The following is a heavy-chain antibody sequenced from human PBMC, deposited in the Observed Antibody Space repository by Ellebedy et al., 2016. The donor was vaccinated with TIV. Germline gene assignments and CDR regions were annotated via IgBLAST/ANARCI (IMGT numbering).Heavy chain of an antibody. Sequence: SETLSLTXAVSGASVSSRDHYWGWIRQTPGKGLECIGSMFYTGYTSYNPSLKSRVSISVDTSKDQFSLKLRSVTAADTAVYYCARLGHYDIMTGHDYYYGMDVWGQGTTVTV. CDR1: GASVSSRDHY. CDR2: MFYTGYT. D-gene: IGHD3-9*01. V-gene: IGHV4-39*01. J-gene: IGHJ6*02. CDR3: ARLGHYDIMTGHDYYYGMDV.